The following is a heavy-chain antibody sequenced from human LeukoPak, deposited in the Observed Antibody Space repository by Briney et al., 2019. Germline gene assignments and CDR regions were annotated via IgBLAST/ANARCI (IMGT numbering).Heavy chain of an antibody. CDR2: INWNGGDT. CDR3: ARDLPQIEY. Sequence: PGGSLRLSCAASGCTVTTNYMSWVRQAPGNGLEWVSGINWNGGDTGYADSVKGRFTISRDNAKNSLYLQMNSLRAEDTALDYCARDLPQIEYWGQGTLVTVSS. CDR1: GCTVTTNY. J-gene: IGHJ4*02. V-gene: IGHV3-20*04. D-gene: IGHD3-22*01.